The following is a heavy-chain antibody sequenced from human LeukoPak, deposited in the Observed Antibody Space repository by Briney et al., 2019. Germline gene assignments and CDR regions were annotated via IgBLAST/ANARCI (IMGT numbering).Heavy chain of an antibody. CDR2: IYHSGST. V-gene: IGHV4-38-2*02. Sequence: SETLSLTCAASGYSISSDYYWGWIRQPPGKGLEWIGSIYHSGSTYYNPSLKSRVTISVVTSKNQFSLKLSSVTAADTAVYYCARDRGVWYSDLWGRGTLVIVSS. J-gene: IGHJ2*01. CDR1: GYSISSDYY. D-gene: IGHD3-10*01. CDR3: ARDRGVWYSDL.